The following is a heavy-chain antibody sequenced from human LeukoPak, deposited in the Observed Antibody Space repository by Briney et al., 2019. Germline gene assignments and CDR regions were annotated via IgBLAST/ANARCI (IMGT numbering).Heavy chain of an antibody. CDR2: IYYSGST. D-gene: IGHD6-13*01. Sequence: YPSETLSLTCTVSGGSISSSSYYWGWIRQPPGKGLEWIGSIYYSGSTYYNPSLKSRVTISVDTSKNQFSLKLSSVTAADTAVYYCATNWGRYSRGPLDYWGQGTLVTVSS. CDR3: ATNWGRYSRGPLDY. CDR1: GGSISSSSYY. J-gene: IGHJ4*02. V-gene: IGHV4-39*01.